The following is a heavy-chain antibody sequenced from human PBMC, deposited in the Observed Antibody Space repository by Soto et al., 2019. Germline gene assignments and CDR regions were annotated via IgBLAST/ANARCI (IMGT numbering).Heavy chain of an antibody. CDR2: IYWDDYK. CDR3: AHKGSGLYPLDY. J-gene: IGHJ4*02. Sequence: QITLKESGPTLVKPTQTLTLTCTFPGFSLDTSGVGVGWIRQPPGKALEWVAVIYWDDYKHFSPSLESRLTITKDTSKNLVVLTMTDMDPVDTATYYCAHKGSGLYPLDYWGQGTLVTVSS. V-gene: IGHV2-5*02. CDR1: GFSLDTSGVG. D-gene: IGHD3-10*01.